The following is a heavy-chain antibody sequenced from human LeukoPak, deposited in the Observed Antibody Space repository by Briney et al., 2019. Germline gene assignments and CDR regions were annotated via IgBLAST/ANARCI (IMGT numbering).Heavy chain of an antibody. CDR1: GFSFNTYS. Sequence: GGSLRLSCTTSGFSFNTYSMSWVRQAPGKGLEWVSAINDDTPYYTDSVKGRFTVSRDNSKNTLYLQMGSLRAEDMAVYYCARVGDLNAFDIWGQGTMVTVSS. J-gene: IGHJ3*02. D-gene: IGHD4-17*01. V-gene: IGHV3-66*02. CDR3: ARVGDLNAFDI. CDR2: INDDTP.